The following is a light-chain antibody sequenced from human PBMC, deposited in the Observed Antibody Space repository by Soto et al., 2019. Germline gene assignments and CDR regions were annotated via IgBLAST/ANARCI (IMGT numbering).Light chain of an antibody. V-gene: IGKV1-17*01. CDR1: QSIRND. Sequence: DIQMTQSPSSLSASVGDRVTITCRASQSIRNDLAWYQQKPGKAPKRLLYAASSLQSGVPSRFSGSGSGTEFTLTISSLQPEDFATYYCLQHKSYPWTFGQGTKVEIK. CDR2: AAS. CDR3: LQHKSYPWT. J-gene: IGKJ1*01.